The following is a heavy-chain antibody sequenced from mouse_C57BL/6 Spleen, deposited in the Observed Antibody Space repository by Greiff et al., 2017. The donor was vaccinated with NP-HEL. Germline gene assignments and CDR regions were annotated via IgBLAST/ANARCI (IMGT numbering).Heavy chain of an antibody. J-gene: IGHJ4*01. D-gene: IGHD1-1*01. CDR2: INPNYGTT. V-gene: IGHV1-39*01. CDR1: GYSFTDYN. Sequence: EVQLQQSGPELVKPGASVKISCKASGYSFTDYNMNWVKQSNGKSLEWIGVINPNYGTTSYNQKFKGKATLTVDQSSSTAYMQLNSLTSEDSAVYYCARSAVITTVVATDYAMDYWGQGTSVTVSS. CDR3: ARSAVITTVVATDYAMDY.